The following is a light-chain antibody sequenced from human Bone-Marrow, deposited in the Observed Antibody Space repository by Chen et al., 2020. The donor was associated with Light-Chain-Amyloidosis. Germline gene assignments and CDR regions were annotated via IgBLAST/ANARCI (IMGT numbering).Light chain of an antibody. V-gene: IGLV3-21*02. CDR1: KIASRA. CDR3: QVWDGASDTYV. Sequence: SDVLTQLPSVSVAPGETAKTTCGGDKIASRAVHWYQQMSGQAPVLVVYDDSDRPSGIPGRFAGSNSGNTATLTITRVEVGDEADYYCQVWDGASDTYVFGTGTTVTVL. CDR2: DDS. J-gene: IGLJ1*01.